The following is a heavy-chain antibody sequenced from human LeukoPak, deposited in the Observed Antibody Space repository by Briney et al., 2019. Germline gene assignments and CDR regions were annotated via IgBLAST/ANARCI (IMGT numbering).Heavy chain of an antibody. D-gene: IGHD5-18*01. V-gene: IGHV5-51*01. CDR2: IYPGDSDT. J-gene: IGHJ4*02. Sequence: GESLKISFEGSGYSFATYWIGWVRQMPGKGLEWMGIIYPGDSDTRYSPSFQGQVTISADKSISTAYLQWSSLKASDTAMYYCARRRGYSHGNPFDYWGQGTLVTVSS. CDR3: ARRRGYSHGNPFDY. CDR1: GYSFATYW.